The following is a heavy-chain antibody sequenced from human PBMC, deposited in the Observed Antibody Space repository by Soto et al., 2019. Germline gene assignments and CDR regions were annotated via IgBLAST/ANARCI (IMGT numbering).Heavy chain of an antibody. CDR2: ISYGGST. V-gene: IGHV3-43*01. J-gene: IGHJ5*02. Sequence: GGSLRLSCAASGFTFKNFIMHWVRQAPGKGLEWVAVISYGGSTYYADSVKGRFTISRDNSKNSLYLQMNSLRTEDTALYYCAKADSPRGFDPWGQGTLVTVSS. CDR1: GFTFKNFI. D-gene: IGHD2-15*01. CDR3: AKADSPRGFDP.